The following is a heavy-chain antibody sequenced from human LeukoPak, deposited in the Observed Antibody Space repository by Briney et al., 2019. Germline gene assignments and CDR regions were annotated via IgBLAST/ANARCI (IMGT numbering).Heavy chain of an antibody. J-gene: IGHJ5*02. Sequence: QPGRSLRLSCAPSGFTFSNYGMHWVRQAPGKGLEWLAVIWYDGSNKYYADSVKGRFTISRDNSKNTLYLQMNSLRAEDTAVYYCARSLERDYHGSNYYMNNWFDPWGQGTLVTVSS. CDR3: ARSLERDYHGSNYYMNNWFDP. CDR2: IWYDGSNK. V-gene: IGHV3-33*01. D-gene: IGHD3-10*01. CDR1: GFTFSNYG.